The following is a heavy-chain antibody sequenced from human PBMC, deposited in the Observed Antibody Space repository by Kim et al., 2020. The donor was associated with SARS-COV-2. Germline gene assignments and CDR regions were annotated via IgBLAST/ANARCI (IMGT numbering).Heavy chain of an antibody. Sequence: ADSVKGRFTISRDNAKNSLYLQMNSLRAEDTAVYYCAGGNWNLWVDWFDPWGQGTLVTVSS. J-gene: IGHJ5*02. CDR3: AGGNWNLWVDWFDP. V-gene: IGHV3-48*03. D-gene: IGHD1-7*01.